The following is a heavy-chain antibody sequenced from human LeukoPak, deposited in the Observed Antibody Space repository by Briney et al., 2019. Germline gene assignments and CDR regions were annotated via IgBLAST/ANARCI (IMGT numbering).Heavy chain of an antibody. Sequence: GGSLRLSCAASEFTFSNYPMSWVRQAPGKGLEWVSAICAGGSDTYYAHSVKGRFTISRDNSKNTLYLQMNGLRAEDTALYYCAKGRYCTGGTCTLFRYWGQGTLVTVSS. CDR2: ICAGGSDT. D-gene: IGHD2-15*01. V-gene: IGHV3-23*01. J-gene: IGHJ4*02. CDR3: AKGRYCTGGTCTLFRY. CDR1: EFTFSNYP.